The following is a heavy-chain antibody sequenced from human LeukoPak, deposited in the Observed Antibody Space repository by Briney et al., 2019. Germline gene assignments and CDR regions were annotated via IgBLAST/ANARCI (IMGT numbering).Heavy chain of an antibody. CDR1: GFTFSSYA. Sequence: GGSLRLSCAASGFTFSSYAMSWVRQAPGKGLEWVSVIYSGGSTYYADSVRGRFTISRDNSKNTLNLQMNSLRAEDTAVYYCARDNDYGDYWAFDIWGQGTMVTVSS. CDR3: ARDNDYGDYWAFDI. V-gene: IGHV3-66*01. CDR2: IYSGGST. J-gene: IGHJ3*02. D-gene: IGHD4-17*01.